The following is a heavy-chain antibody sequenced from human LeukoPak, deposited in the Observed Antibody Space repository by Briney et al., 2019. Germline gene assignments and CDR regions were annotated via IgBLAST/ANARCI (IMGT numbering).Heavy chain of an antibody. CDR1: GGSISSGGYS. J-gene: IGHJ5*02. CDR2: IYYSGST. V-gene: IGHV4-31*03. CDR3: AREDYDYVWGSSRFDP. D-gene: IGHD3-16*01. Sequence: PSETLSLTCTVSGGSISSGGYSWSWIRQHPGKGLEWIGYIYYSGSTYYNPSLKSRVTISVDTSKNQFSLKLSSVTAADTAVYYCAREDYDYVWGSSRFDPWGQGTLVTVSS.